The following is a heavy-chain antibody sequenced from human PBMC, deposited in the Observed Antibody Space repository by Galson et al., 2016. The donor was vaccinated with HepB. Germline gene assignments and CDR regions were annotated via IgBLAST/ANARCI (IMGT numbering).Heavy chain of an antibody. CDR3: AKNSYSSAWYPDY. D-gene: IGHD6-19*01. V-gene: IGHV3-33*06. CDR1: GFSFNSYG. J-gene: IGHJ4*02. Sequence: SLRISCAASGFSFNSYGMHWVRQAPDKGLEWVAFMWHDGSNKYYADSVKGRFTISRDNSKNTLYLQMNSLSAEDTAVYYCAKNSYSSAWYPDYWGQGTLVTVSS. CDR2: MWHDGSNK.